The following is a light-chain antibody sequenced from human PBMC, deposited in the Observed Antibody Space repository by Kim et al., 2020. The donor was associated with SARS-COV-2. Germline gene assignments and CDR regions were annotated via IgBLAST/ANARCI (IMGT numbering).Light chain of an antibody. V-gene: IGKV3-20*01. J-gene: IGKJ4*01. CDR3: QQYGRSPNT. CDR2: GAS. CDR1: QSVTSSY. Sequence: SPGERSSLSCRARQSVTSSYLAWYQHKPGQAPRLLIYGASNRATGIPDRFSGRGSGTDFTLTISRLEPEDFAVYYCQQYGRSPNTFGGGTKVDIK.